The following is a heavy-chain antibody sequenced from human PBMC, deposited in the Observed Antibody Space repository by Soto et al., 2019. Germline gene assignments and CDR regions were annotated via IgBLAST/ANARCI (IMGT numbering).Heavy chain of an antibody. CDR1: GGSIISSSYY. CDR3: ARLGPGVRGWGAFDI. D-gene: IGHD3-10*01. Sequence: SETLSLTCTVSGGSIISSSYYWGWIRKPPGKGLEWIGSIYYSGSTYYNPSLKSRVTISVDTSKNQFSLKLSSVTAADTAVYYCARLGPGVRGWGAFDIWGQGTMVTVSS. J-gene: IGHJ3*02. CDR2: IYYSGST. V-gene: IGHV4-39*01.